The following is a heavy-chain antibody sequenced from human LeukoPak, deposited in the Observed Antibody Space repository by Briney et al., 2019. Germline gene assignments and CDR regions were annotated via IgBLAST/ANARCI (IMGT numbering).Heavy chain of an antibody. D-gene: IGHD3-22*01. J-gene: IGHJ5*02. CDR2: INPSGGST. CDR3: ARDARDYYDSSGYLDWFDP. V-gene: IGHV1-46*01. Sequence: GASVKVSCKASGYTFTSYYMHWVRQAPGQGLEWTGIINPSGGSTSYAQKFQGRVTMTRDTSTSTVYMELSSLRSEDTAVYYCARDARDYYDSSGYLDWFDPWGQGTLVTVSS. CDR1: GYTFTSYY.